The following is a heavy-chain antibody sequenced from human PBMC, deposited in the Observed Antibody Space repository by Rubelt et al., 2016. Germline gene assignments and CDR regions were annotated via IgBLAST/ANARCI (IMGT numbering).Heavy chain of an antibody. J-gene: IGHJ4*02. CDR1: GFTFSSYA. Sequence: VRPGGSLRLSCAASGFTFSSYAMSWVRQAPGKGLEWVSSVSTSVGGTNHADSVKGRFTISRDNSQNTLSRPINSLRAEDTAVYYCARQYRYGDYYVDCWGQGILGTVSS. D-gene: IGHD5-18*01. CDR3: ARQYRYGDYYVDC. V-gene: IGHV3-23*01. CDR2: VSTSVGGT.